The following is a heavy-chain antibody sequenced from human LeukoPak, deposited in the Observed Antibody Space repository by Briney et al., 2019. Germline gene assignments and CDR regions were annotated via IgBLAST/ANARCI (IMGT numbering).Heavy chain of an antibody. J-gene: IGHJ6*02. CDR3: ARGNRDSSGFYFYYGMDV. CDR2: ISWDSRNI. CDR1: GFTFDDYA. V-gene: IGHV3-9*01. D-gene: IGHD6-19*01. Sequence: GRSLRLSCAASGFTFDDYAMFWVRQAPGKGLEWVSGISWDSRNIGYAASVKGRFTTSRDNGKNSLYLQMNSLRPDDTALYYCARGNRDSSGFYFYYGMDVWGPGSTVTVS.